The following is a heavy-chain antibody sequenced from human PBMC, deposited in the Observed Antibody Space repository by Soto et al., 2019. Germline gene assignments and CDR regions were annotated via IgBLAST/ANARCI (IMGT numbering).Heavy chain of an antibody. J-gene: IGHJ6*03. Sequence: PSETLSLTCAVYGGSFSGYYWSWIRQPPGKGLEWIGEINHSGSTNYNPSLKSRVTISVDTSNNQFSLKLSSVTAADTAVYYCARCLGGDYSRVYYYYYMDVWGKGTTVTISS. D-gene: IGHD4-4*01. CDR2: INHSGST. CDR1: GGSFSGYY. CDR3: ARCLGGDYSRVYYYYYMDV. V-gene: IGHV4-34*01.